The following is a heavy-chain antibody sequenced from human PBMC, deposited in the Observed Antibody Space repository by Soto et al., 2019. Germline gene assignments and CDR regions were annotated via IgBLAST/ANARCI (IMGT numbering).Heavy chain of an antibody. Sequence: GGSLRLSCAASGFTFNMYSMNCFRQAPGRGLEWVTSISIVLKIYYAESVQGRFTISRDDARNSLYLQMNSLTGEDTAVYYCARDCRANEAYASDLWGQGTMVTVSS. CDR2: ISIVLKI. CDR3: ARDCRANEAYASDL. V-gene: IGHV3-21*03. D-gene: IGHD1-1*01. J-gene: IGHJ3*01. CDR1: GFTFNMYS.